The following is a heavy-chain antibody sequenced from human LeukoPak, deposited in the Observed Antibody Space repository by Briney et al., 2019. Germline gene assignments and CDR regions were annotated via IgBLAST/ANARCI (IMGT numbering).Heavy chain of an antibody. CDR1: GGSISSYY. Sequence: SETLSLTCTVSGGSISSYYWSWSRQPAGKGLEWIGRKYARGSSNYNPPVQSRVTMSVDTSKNQFSLKLRSVTAADTAVYYCARGRYCSADICTGGDSFDIWGQGTMVSVSP. V-gene: IGHV4-4*07. CDR3: ARGRYCSADICTGGDSFDI. CDR2: KYARGSS. J-gene: IGHJ3*02. D-gene: IGHD2-15*01.